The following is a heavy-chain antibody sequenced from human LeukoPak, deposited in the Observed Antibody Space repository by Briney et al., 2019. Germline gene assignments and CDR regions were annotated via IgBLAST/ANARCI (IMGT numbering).Heavy chain of an antibody. CDR1: GFTFHDYA. CDR3: AKGLRSGTFYNTFDS. V-gene: IGHV3-43*02. J-gene: IGHJ4*02. Sequence: GGSLRLSCAASGFTFHDYAIHWVRQAPGKGLEWVSLTGGDGGETYYADSVKGRFTISRDNSKASVYLQMNSLTTEDTALYYCAKGLRSGTFYNTFDSWGQGTLVTVSS. D-gene: IGHD3-10*01. CDR2: TGGDGGET.